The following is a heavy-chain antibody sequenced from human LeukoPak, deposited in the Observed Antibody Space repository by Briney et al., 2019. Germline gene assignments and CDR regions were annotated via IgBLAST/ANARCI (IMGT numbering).Heavy chain of an antibody. CDR3: ARGRYYDFWSGYNYYYYGMDV. J-gene: IGHJ6*02. D-gene: IGHD3-3*01. Sequence: SETLSLTCAVYGGSFSGYYWSWIRQPPGKGLEWIGEINHSGSTNYNPSLKSRVAISVDTSKNQFSLKLSSVTAADTAVYYCARGRYYDFWSGYNYYYYGMDVWGQGTTVTVSS. V-gene: IGHV4-34*01. CDR2: INHSGST. CDR1: GGSFSGYY.